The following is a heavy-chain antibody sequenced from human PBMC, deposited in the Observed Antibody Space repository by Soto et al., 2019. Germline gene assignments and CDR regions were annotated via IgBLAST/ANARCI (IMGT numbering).Heavy chain of an antibody. CDR1: GFSFSRCW. CDR3: ATVLSQSGEFFHDGFDV. D-gene: IGHD2-21*01. Sequence: VQLVECGGVLVQAGWSLRLSCAASGFSFSRCWMTWVRQAPGKGLEWVANINQDGIKINYGDSVEGRFTLSRDNAKNSLYLQLSSLRPEDTAMYYCATVLSQSGEFFHDGFDVWGQGTLVTVSS. CDR2: INQDGIKI. J-gene: IGHJ3*01. V-gene: IGHV3-7*05.